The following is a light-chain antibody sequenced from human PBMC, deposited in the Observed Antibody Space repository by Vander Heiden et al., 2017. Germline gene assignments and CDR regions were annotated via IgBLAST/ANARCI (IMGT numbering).Light chain of an antibody. CDR3: QGWDRSSDPRWV. J-gene: IGLJ1*01. Sequence: SSVLTQPPPVSVAPGQTARIPCGGNNIGITRVHWYQQKPGRAPVLLVYDDSDQPPGIAERFFGSNSGNTATLTISRVEAGDEADDYCQGWDRSSDPRWVFGTGTKVTVL. V-gene: IGLV3-21*02. CDR1: NIGITR. CDR2: DDS.